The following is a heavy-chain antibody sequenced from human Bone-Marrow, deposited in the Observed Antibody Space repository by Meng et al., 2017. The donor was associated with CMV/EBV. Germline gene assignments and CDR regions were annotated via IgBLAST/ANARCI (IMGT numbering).Heavy chain of an antibody. CDR1: GYTFTGHH. Sequence: ASVKVSCKASGYTFTGHHIHWVRQAPGQGLEWMGWINPNSGNINYLQKFQGRVTMTRDTSIDTAYMELSRLTSDDAAVYYCARESGQWFGVQYNWGQGTLVTVSS. J-gene: IGHJ1*01. CDR3: ARESGQWFGVQYN. D-gene: IGHD3-10*01. CDR2: INPNSGNI. V-gene: IGHV1-2*02.